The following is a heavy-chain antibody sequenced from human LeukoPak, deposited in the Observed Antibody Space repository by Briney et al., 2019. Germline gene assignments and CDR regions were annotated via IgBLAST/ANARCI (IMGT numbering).Heavy chain of an antibody. Sequence: GGSLRLSCAASGFTFSTSWMNWVRQAPGKGLEWVANINQDGSEKYYVDSVKGQFSISRDNAKNSLYLQMNSLRAEDTAVYYCGVVYWGQGILVTVSS. V-gene: IGHV3-7*01. CDR1: GFTFSTSW. J-gene: IGHJ4*02. CDR2: INQDGSEK. CDR3: GVVY.